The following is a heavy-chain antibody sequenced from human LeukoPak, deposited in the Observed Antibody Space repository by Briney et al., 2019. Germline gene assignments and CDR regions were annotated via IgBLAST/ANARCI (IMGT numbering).Heavy chain of an antibody. V-gene: IGHV3-23*01. CDR3: ARAPAPHSSGDYPLDY. CDR2: ISGSGGST. J-gene: IGHJ4*02. CDR1: GFTFSGYA. D-gene: IGHD4-17*01. Sequence: PGGSLRLSCAASGFTFSGYAMSWVRQAPGRGLEWVSTISGSGGSTYNADSVKGRFAISRDNSKNTLYVRMNSLRAEDTAVYYCARAPAPHSSGDYPLDYWGQGTLVTVSS.